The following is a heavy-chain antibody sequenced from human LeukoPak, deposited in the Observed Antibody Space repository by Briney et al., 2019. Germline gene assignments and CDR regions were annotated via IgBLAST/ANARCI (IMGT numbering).Heavy chain of an antibody. D-gene: IGHD4-17*01. Sequence: GGSLRLSCAASGFSFSSYEINWVRQAPRKGLEWVSYIASSGSTVYYADSVKGRFTISRDNAKKSLYLQMNSLRDEDTAVYYCARDTLLYADSPDAFDMWGQGTMVTVSS. CDR1: GFSFSSYE. CDR3: ARDTLLYADSPDAFDM. CDR2: IASSGSTV. J-gene: IGHJ3*02. V-gene: IGHV3-48*03.